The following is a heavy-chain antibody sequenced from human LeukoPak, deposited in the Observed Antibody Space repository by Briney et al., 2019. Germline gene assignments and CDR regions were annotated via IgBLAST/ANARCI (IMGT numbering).Heavy chain of an antibody. J-gene: IGHJ4*02. Sequence: SWIRQPPGKGLEWVGRIKSNPDGGTTDYAAPVKGRFTISRDDSKNTVYLQMNSLKTEDTAVYYCATDRADYWGQGTLVTVSS. CDR2: IKSNPDGGTT. V-gene: IGHV3-15*01. CDR3: ATDRADY.